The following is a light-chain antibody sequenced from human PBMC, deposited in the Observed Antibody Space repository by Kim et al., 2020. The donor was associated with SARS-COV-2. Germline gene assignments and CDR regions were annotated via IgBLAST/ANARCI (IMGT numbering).Light chain of an antibody. Sequence: QSVLTQPPSASGTPGQRVTISCSGGKYNIGSNTVSWYQHIPGTAPKLLIYSNSQRPSGVPDRFSGYKSGTSASLAISGLRSDDEADYYCAAWDDSLNGVIFGGGTQLTVL. J-gene: IGLJ2*01. V-gene: IGLV1-44*01. CDR1: KYNIGSNT. CDR3: AAWDDSLNGVI. CDR2: SNS.